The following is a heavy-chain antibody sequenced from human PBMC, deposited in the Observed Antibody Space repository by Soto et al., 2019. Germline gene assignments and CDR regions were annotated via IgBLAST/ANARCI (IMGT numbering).Heavy chain of an antibody. CDR2: IYPDDSET. Sequence: GESLKISCSTSGYNFRTFWIGWLRQMPGKGLEWMGLIYPDDSETKYSPSFEGQVTMSSDKSISTAYLQWSDLKASDTAMYYCARRHLVEDAFDIWGQGTMVTVSS. J-gene: IGHJ3*02. V-gene: IGHV5-51*01. D-gene: IGHD6-6*01. CDR3: ARRHLVEDAFDI. CDR1: GYNFRTFW.